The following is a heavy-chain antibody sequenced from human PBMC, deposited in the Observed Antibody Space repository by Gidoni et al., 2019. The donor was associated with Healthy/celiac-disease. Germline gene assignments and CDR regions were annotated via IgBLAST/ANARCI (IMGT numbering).Heavy chain of an antibody. Sequence: QVQLVQSGAEVKKPGSSVKVSCKASGDTFSSYAISWVRQAPGQGLEWMGGIIPIFGTANYAQKFQGRVTITADESTSTAYMELSSLRSEDTAVYYCARGPRRYCSSTSCYTGYYYGMDVWGQGTTVTVSS. CDR3: ARGPRRYCSSTSCYTGYYYGMDV. D-gene: IGHD2-2*02. CDR1: GDTFSSYA. V-gene: IGHV1-69*01. J-gene: IGHJ6*02. CDR2: IIPIFGTA.